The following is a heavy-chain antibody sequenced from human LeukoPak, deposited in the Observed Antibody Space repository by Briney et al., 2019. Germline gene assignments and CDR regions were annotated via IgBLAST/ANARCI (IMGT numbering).Heavy chain of an antibody. CDR1: GGSFNGYY. CDR2: INHSGST. CDR3: ARLKMWIQPFDY. V-gene: IGHV4-34*01. J-gene: IGHJ4*02. D-gene: IGHD5-18*01. Sequence: SETLSLTCAVYGGSFNGYYWSWIRQPPGKGLEWIGEINHSGSTNYNPSLKSRVTISVDTSKNQFSLKLSSVTAADTAVYYCARLKMWIQPFDYWGQGTLVTVSS.